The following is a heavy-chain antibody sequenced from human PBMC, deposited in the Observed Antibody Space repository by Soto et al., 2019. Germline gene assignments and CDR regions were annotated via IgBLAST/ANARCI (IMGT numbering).Heavy chain of an antibody. CDR2: ISHTGSA. CDR3: ARGDTTTVVRGLIKNSFDP. CDR1: DGSFSAYY. Sequence: KPSETLSLTCAVYDGSFSAYYWSWLRQPPGKGLEWIGEISHTGSANYYPSLKSRVTISVDTSKNQFSLKLSSVTAADTAVYYCARGDTTTVVRGLIKNSFDPWGPGTLVTVSS. D-gene: IGHD3-10*01. V-gene: IGHV4-34*01. J-gene: IGHJ5*02.